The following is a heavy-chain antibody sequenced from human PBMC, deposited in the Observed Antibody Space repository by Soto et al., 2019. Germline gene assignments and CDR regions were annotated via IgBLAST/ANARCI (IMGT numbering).Heavy chain of an antibody. D-gene: IGHD3-10*01. J-gene: IGHJ4*02. CDR2: LSGGDDST. CDR3: AKKYHYGSGTYLYYFDY. CDR1: GFTFSHFA. V-gene: IGHV3-23*01. Sequence: GGSLRLSCAASGFTFSHFAMSWVRQAPGKGLEWVSTLSGGDDSTYYADSVKDRFTISRDNSKNTLYLQLNSLRAEDTAVYYCAKKYHYGSGTYLYYFDYWGQGTLVTVSS.